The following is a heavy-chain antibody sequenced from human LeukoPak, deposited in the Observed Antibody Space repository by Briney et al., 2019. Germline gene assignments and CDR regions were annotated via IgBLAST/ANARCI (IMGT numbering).Heavy chain of an antibody. CDR1: GGSISSYY. V-gene: IGHV4-34*01. D-gene: IGHD3-22*01. Sequence: SETLSLTCTVSGGSISSYYWSWIRQPPGKGLEWIGEINHSGSTNYNPSLKSRVTISVDTSKNQFSLKLSSVTAADTAVYYCAGLIVGRVLGVWGQGTLVTVSS. CDR2: INHSGST. CDR3: AGLIVGRVLGV. J-gene: IGHJ4*02.